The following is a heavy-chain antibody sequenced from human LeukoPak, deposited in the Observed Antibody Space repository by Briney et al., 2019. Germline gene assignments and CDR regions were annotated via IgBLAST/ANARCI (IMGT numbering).Heavy chain of an antibody. J-gene: IGHJ4*02. Sequence: GASVKVSCKASGYTFTSYDINWVRQAPGQGLEWMGWMNPNSGNTGYAQKFQGRVTMTRNTSISTAYMELSSLRSEDTAVYYCARVYYYDSSGYYYVDPLDYWGQGTLVIVSS. CDR2: MNPNSGNT. CDR3: ARVYYYDSSGYYYVDPLDY. V-gene: IGHV1-8*01. CDR1: GYTFTSYD. D-gene: IGHD3-22*01.